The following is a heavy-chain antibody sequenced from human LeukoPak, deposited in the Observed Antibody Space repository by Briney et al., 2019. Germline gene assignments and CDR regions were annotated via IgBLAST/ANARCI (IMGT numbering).Heavy chain of an antibody. CDR3: ARDTGYGYGYVLSEGDYYGMDV. CDR2: IFIGGST. D-gene: IGHD5-18*01. Sequence: GGCLSLSCAVSGFTVSSNSMSWARHAQGKGLGWVSVIFIGGSTYSADSVKVRFPISRHHSKNTLYLQMNSLRAQDTAVYYCARDTGYGYGYVLSEGDYYGMDVWGQGTTVTVSS. V-gene: IGHV3-53*04. CDR1: GFTVSSNS. J-gene: IGHJ6*02.